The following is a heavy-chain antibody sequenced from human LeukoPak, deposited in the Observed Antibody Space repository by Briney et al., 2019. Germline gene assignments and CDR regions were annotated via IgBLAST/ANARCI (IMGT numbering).Heavy chain of an antibody. D-gene: IGHD2-2*01. Sequence: PGGSLRLSCAASVFTFSDYEMKWVRQARGRGLEWISYISTAGSTKYYAGSVKGRFTISRDNAKDSLYLQMNRLRAEDTAVYYCARGGPARSWVYWGQGTLVTVSS. J-gene: IGHJ4*02. CDR2: ISTAGSTK. CDR1: VFTFSDYE. V-gene: IGHV3-48*03. CDR3: ARGGPARSWVY.